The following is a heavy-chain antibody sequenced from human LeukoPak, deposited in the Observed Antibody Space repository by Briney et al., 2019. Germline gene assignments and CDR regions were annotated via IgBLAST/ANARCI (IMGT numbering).Heavy chain of an antibody. D-gene: IGHD2-15*01. J-gene: IGHJ4*02. CDR3: ARDLDCSGGSCYDY. CDR1: GYTFTGYY. CDR2: INPNSGGT. V-gene: IGHV1-2*02. Sequence: GASVKVSCKASGYTFTGYYMHWVRQAPGQGLEWMGWINPNSGGTNYAQKFQGRVTMTRDTSISTAYMELSRLRSGDTAVYYCARDLDCSGGSCYDYWGQGTPVTVSS.